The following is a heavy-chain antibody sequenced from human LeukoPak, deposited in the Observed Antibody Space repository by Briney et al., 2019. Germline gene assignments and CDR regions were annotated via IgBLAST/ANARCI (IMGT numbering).Heavy chain of an antibody. D-gene: IGHD4-23*01. CDR1: GFTVGSYY. J-gene: IGHJ4*02. V-gene: IGHV3-53*01. Sequence: PGGSLRLSCAASGFTVGSYYMNWVRQAPGKGLEWVSVIYSGRSTSSADSVKGRFTISRDNSKNTLYLQMNSLRAEDTAVYYCAGSTTVAYYWGQGTLVTVSS. CDR2: IYSGRST. CDR3: AGSTTVAYY.